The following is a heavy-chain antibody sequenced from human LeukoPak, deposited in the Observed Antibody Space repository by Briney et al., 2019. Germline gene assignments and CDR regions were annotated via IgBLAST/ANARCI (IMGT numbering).Heavy chain of an antibody. D-gene: IGHD5-24*01. Sequence: ASVKVSCKASGYTFTSFGISWGRQAPGQGLGWRRWISAYNGNTNYAQKLQGRVTMTTDTSTSTAYMELRSLRSDDTAVYYCASGIRDGYNSDYWGQGTLVTVSS. V-gene: IGHV1-18*01. CDR1: GYTFTSFG. CDR3: ASGIRDGYNSDY. CDR2: ISAYNGNT. J-gene: IGHJ4*02.